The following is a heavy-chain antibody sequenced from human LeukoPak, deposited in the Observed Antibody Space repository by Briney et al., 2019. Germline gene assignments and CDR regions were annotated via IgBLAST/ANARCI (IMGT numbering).Heavy chain of an antibody. J-gene: IGHJ4*02. Sequence: SETLSLTCTVSGGSISSGGYYWSWIRQPPGKGLEWIGYIYQSGSTYYNPSLKSRVTISVDRSKNQFSLKLSSVTAADTAVYYCARGGGDFDYWGQGTLVTVSS. V-gene: IGHV4-30-2*01. CDR3: ARGGGDFDY. D-gene: IGHD5-12*01. CDR2: IYQSGST. CDR1: GGSISSGGYY.